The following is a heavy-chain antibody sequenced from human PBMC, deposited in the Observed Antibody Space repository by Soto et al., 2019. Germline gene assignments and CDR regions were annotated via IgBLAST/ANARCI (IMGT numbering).Heavy chain of an antibody. Sequence: ASVQVSCKASGYTFTSYAMYWVRQAPGQRLEWMGWINAGNGNTKYSQKFQGRVTITRDTSASTAYMELRSLRSEDTAVYYCARDLGFGLSDYWGQGTLVTVSS. CDR2: INAGNGNT. D-gene: IGHD3-10*01. J-gene: IGHJ4*02. V-gene: IGHV1-3*01. CDR3: ARDLGFGLSDY. CDR1: GYTFTSYA.